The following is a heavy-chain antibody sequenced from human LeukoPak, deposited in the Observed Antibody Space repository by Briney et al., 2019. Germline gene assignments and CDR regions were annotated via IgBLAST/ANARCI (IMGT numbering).Heavy chain of an antibody. CDR2: ISAYNGNT. Sequence: GASVKVSCKASGYTFISYGISWVRQAPGQGLEWMGWISAYNGNTNYAQKLQGRVTMTTDTYTSTTYMELRSLRSDDTAVYYCARDGELRYAFDIWGQGTMVTVSS. CDR3: ARDGELRYAFDI. J-gene: IGHJ3*02. D-gene: IGHD1-26*01. CDR1: GYTFISYG. V-gene: IGHV1-18*01.